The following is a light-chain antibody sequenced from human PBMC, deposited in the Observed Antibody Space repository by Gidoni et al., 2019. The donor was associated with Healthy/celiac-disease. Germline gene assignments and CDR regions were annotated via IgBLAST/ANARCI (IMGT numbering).Light chain of an antibody. CDR1: SSDVGGYNY. J-gene: IGLJ2*01. CDR3: SSYAGSNKVV. Sequence: QSALTHPSSASGSPGPPVTISCTGTSSDVGGYNYVSWYQQHPGKPPTLMIYEVSKRPSGVPDRFSGSKSGNTASLTVSGLQAENEADYYCSSYAGSNKVVFGGGTKLTVL. CDR2: EVS. V-gene: IGLV2-8*01.